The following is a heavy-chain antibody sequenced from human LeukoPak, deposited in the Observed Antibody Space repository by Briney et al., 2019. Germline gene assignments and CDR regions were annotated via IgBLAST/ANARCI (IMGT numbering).Heavy chain of an antibody. V-gene: IGHV4-61*02. CDR1: GGSISSGSYY. J-gene: IGHJ3*02. CDR3: ARDLGRTGAFDI. Sequence: SETLSLTCTVSGGSISSGSYYWSWIRQPAGKGLEWIGRIYTSGSTNYNPSLKSRVTISVDTSTNQFSLKLSSVTAADPAVYYCARDLGRTGAFDIWGQGTMVTVSS. D-gene: IGHD1-14*01. CDR2: IYTSGST.